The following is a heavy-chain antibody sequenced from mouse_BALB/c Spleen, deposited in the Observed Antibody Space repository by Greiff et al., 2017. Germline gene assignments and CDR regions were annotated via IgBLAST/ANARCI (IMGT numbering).Heavy chain of an antibody. D-gene: IGHD1-3*01. J-gene: IGHJ2*01. CDR3: ARPISDYFDY. V-gene: IGHV14-3*02. CDR2: IDPANGNT. CDR1: GFNIKDTY. Sequence: VHVKQSGAELVKPGASVKLSCTASGFNIKDTYMHWVKQRPEQGLEWIGRIDPANGNTKYDPKFQGKATITADTSSNTAYLQLSSLTSEDTAVYYCARPISDYFDYWGQGTTLTVSS.